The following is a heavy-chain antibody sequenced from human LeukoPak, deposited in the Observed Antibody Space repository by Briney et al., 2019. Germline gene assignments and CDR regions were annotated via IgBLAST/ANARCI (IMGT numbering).Heavy chain of an antibody. CDR3: ARHGTYESSGYDFDY. V-gene: IGHV4-59*08. Sequence: PSETLSLTCAVSGGSISSYYWSWIRQPPGKGLEWMGYIHYSGSTNYNPSLKSRVTISVDTSKNQFSLKLSSVTAADTAVYYCARHGTYESSGYDFDYWGQGTLVTVSS. D-gene: IGHD3-22*01. CDR2: IHYSGST. J-gene: IGHJ4*02. CDR1: GGSISSYY.